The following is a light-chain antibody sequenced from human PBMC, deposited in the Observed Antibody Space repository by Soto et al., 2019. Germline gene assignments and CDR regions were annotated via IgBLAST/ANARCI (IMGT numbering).Light chain of an antibody. CDR3: SSYAGSTTYVV. V-gene: IGLV2-23*01. CDR1: SSDVGSYNL. CDR2: EDT. Sequence: QSVLTQPASVSESPGQSITISCTGTSSDVGSYNLVSWYQQHPGKAPKLMIYEDTKRPSGVSNRFSGSKSGNTASLTISGLQAEDEADYYCSSYAGSTTYVVFGGGTKLTVL. J-gene: IGLJ2*01.